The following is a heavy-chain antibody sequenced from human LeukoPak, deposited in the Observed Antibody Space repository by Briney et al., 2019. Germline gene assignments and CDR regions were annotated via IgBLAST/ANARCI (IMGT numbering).Heavy chain of an antibody. CDR1: GFTFSSYE. Sequence: GGSLRLSCAASGFTFSSYEMNWVRQAPGKGLEWVSSISSSSSYIYYADSVKGRFTISRDNAETSLYLQMNSLRAEDTAVYYCARGTEMATMGSWFDPWGQGTLVTVSS. CDR2: ISSSSSYI. D-gene: IGHD5-24*01. J-gene: IGHJ5*02. V-gene: IGHV3-21*01. CDR3: ARGTEMATMGSWFDP.